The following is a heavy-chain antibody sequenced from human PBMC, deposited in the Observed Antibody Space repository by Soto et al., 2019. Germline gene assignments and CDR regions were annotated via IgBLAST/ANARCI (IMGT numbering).Heavy chain of an antibody. CDR3: ARVRGGGYYYYGMDV. V-gene: IGHV3-21*01. Sequence: GSLRLSCAASGFTFSSYSMNWVRQAPGKGLEWVSSISSSSSYIYYADSVKGRFTISRDNAKNSLYLQMNSLRAEDTAVYYCARVRGGGYYYYGMDVWGQGTTVTVSS. CDR2: ISSSSSYI. CDR1: GFTFSSYS. D-gene: IGHD6-25*01. J-gene: IGHJ6*02.